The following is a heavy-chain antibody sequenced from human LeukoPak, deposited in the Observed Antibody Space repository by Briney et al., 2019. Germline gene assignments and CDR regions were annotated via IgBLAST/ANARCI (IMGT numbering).Heavy chain of an antibody. D-gene: IGHD5-24*01. CDR3: ARRRDGYNSDWFGP. J-gene: IGHJ5*02. Sequence: ASVKVSCKASGYIFTSYDSNWVRQDTGQGLEWMGWMNPNSGNTGYAQKFQGRVTITRDTSITTAYMELSSLRSEDTAVYYCARRRDGYNSDWFGPWGQGTLVTVSS. CDR2: MNPNSGNT. CDR1: GYIFTSYD. V-gene: IGHV1-8*01.